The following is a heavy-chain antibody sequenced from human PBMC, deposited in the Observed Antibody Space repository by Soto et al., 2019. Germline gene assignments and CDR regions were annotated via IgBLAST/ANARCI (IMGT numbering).Heavy chain of an antibody. Sequence: GGSLRLSCAASGFTFSNAWMSWVRQAPGKGLEWVGRIKSKTDGGTTDYAAPVKGRFTISRDDSKNTLYLQMNSLKTEDTAVYYCTTLNWNYETKNWFDPWGQGTLVTVSS. D-gene: IGHD1-7*01. CDR1: GFTFSNAW. V-gene: IGHV3-15*01. J-gene: IGHJ5*02. CDR2: IKSKTDGGTT. CDR3: TTLNWNYETKNWFDP.